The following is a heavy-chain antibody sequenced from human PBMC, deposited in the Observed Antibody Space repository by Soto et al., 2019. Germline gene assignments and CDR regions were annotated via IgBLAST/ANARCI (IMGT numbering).Heavy chain of an antibody. D-gene: IGHD4-17*01. J-gene: IGHJ6*02. CDR3: ARPLRDYYYYYGMDV. Sequence: GGSLRLSCAASGFIVSDYYMSWIRQAPGKGLEWIAYISSSGTYINYADSVKGRFTISRDNAENTVYLQMNSLRIDDTAVYYCARPLRDYYYYYGMDVWGQGTTVTVSS. CDR2: ISSSGTYI. V-gene: IGHV3-11*06. CDR1: GFIVSDYY.